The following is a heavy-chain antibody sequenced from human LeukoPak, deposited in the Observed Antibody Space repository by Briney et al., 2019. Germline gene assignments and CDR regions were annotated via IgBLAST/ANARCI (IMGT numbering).Heavy chain of an antibody. V-gene: IGHV3-23*01. Sequence: PGGSLRLSCAASGLTFSEYAMSWVRQPPRMGLEWVSTIGVSGGSTNYADSVRGRFTISRDNSKNTLYLQINSLRADDTAVYYCAKGRVGTNGVLEHWGQGTLVTVSS. D-gene: IGHD1-26*01. CDR3: AKGRVGTNGVLEH. J-gene: IGHJ1*01. CDR2: IGVSGGST. CDR1: GLTFSEYA.